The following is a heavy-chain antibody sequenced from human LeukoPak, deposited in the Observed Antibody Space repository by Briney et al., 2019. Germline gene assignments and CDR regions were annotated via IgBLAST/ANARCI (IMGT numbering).Heavy chain of an antibody. V-gene: IGHV1-58*02. Sequence: SVKVSCKASGFTFTSSAMQWVRQARGQRLEWIGWIVVGSGNTNYAQKLQGRVTMTTDTSTSTAYMELRSLRSDDTAVYYCARLGRNYYYYMDVWGKGTTVTISS. CDR1: GFTFTSSA. CDR2: IVVGSGNT. J-gene: IGHJ6*03. D-gene: IGHD6-19*01. CDR3: ARLGRNYYYYMDV.